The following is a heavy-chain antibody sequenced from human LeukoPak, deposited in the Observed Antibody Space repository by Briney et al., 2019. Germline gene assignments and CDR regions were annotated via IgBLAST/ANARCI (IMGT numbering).Heavy chain of an antibody. CDR2: ISSSGSGGNT. V-gene: IGHV3-23*01. CDR3: ARSYRSGWYYFDY. D-gene: IGHD6-19*01. Sequence: QSGGSLRLSCAASGVTLSSYAMSWARQAPGKGLEWVSGISSSGSGGNTYYADSVKGRFTISRDNSKNTVHLQMNSLRAEDTAVYYCARSYRSGWYYFDYWGQGTLVTVSS. J-gene: IGHJ4*02. CDR1: GVTLSSYA.